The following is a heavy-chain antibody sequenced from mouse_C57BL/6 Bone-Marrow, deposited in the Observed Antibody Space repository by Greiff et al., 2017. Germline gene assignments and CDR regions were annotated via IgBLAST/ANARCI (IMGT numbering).Heavy chain of an antibody. CDR3: AREKSYGNYYFDD. V-gene: IGHV1-64*01. CDR2: IHPNSGST. Sequence: QVQLQQPGAELVKPGASVKLSCKASGYTFTSYWMHWVKQRPGQGLEWIGMIHPNSGSTNYNEKFKSKATLTEDKSSSTAYMQLSSLTSEDSAVYYCAREKSYGNYYFDDWGQGTTLTVSS. D-gene: IGHD2-1*01. J-gene: IGHJ2*01. CDR1: GYTFTSYW.